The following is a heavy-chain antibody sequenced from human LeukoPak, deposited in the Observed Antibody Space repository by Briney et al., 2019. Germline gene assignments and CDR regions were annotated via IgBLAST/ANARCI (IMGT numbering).Heavy chain of an antibody. V-gene: IGHV1-18*01. J-gene: IGHJ6*02. D-gene: IGHD2-15*01. CDR3: ARDRPLYWSGGSCYSGGYYYYGMDV. Sequence: GASVKVSCKASGYTFTSYGISWVRQAPGQGLERMGWISAYNGNTNYAQKLQGRVTMTTDTSTSTAYMELRSLRSDDTAVYYCARDRPLYWSGGSCYSGGYYYYGMDVWGQGTTVTVSS. CDR1: GYTFTSYG. CDR2: ISAYNGNT.